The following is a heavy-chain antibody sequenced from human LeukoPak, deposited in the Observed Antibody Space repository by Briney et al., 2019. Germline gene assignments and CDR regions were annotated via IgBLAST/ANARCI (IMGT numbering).Heavy chain of an antibody. CDR1: GFTFSNNW. CDR2: IKKGGSEK. Sequence: GGSLRLSFAASGFTFSNNWMSWVRQAPGKGLEWVANIKKGGSEKYYVDSVKGRFTISRDNSKNTLYLQMNSLRAEDTAVYYCAKSPGRAAHIDYWGQGTLVTVSS. CDR3: AKSPGRAAHIDY. J-gene: IGHJ4*02. D-gene: IGHD2-15*01. V-gene: IGHV3-7*03.